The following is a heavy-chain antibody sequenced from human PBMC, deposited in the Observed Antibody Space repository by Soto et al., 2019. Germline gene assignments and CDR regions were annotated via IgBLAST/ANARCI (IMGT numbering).Heavy chain of an antibody. CDR1: GFTFSSYW. D-gene: IGHD3-10*01. Sequence: GGSLRLSCAASGFTFSSYWMSWVRQAPGKGLEWVANIKRDGSEKYYVDSVKGRFTISRDNAKNSLYLQMNSLRAEDTAVYYCARASYYGSGSYYISYYYYYMDVWGKGTTVTVSS. V-gene: IGHV3-7*01. J-gene: IGHJ6*03. CDR2: IKRDGSEK. CDR3: ARASYYGSGSYYISYYYYYMDV.